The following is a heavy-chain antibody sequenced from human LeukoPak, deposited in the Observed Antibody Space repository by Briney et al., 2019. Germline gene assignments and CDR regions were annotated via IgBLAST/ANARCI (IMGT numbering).Heavy chain of an antibody. Sequence: GGSLRLSCAASGFTVSSNYMSWVRQAPGKGLEWVAVIWYDGSNKYYADSVKGRFTISRDNSKNTLYLQMNSLRAEDTAVYYCAREVRGNYDRGFDYWGQGTLVTVSS. CDR1: GFTVSSNY. CDR3: AREVRGNYDRGFDY. D-gene: IGHD4-11*01. J-gene: IGHJ4*02. V-gene: IGHV3-33*08. CDR2: IWYDGSNK.